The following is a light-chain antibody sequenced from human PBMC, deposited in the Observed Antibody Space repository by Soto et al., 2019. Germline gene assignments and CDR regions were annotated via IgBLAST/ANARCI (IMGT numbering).Light chain of an antibody. Sequence: EIVMTQSPATLSVSPGESSTLSCRASQSVSNNLAWYQQRPGQAPRLLIYGASTRATGVPARFSGSVSGTEFTLTISSLQSEDFAVYYCQQYNNWHPLTFGGGTKVEIK. CDR2: GAS. CDR3: QQYNNWHPLT. V-gene: IGKV3-15*01. J-gene: IGKJ4*01. CDR1: QSVSNN.